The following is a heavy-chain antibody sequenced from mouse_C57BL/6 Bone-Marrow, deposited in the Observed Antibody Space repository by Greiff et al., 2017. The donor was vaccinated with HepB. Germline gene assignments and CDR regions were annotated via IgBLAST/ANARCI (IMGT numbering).Heavy chain of an antibody. CDR2: IYPRSGNT. J-gene: IGHJ2*01. D-gene: IGHD2-4*01. Sequence: VQLQQSGAELARPGASVKLSCKASGYTFTSYGISWVKQRTGQGLEWIGEIYPRSGNTYYNEKFKGKATLTADKSSSTAYMELRSLTSEDSAVYFCVGDYGTYWGQGTTLTVSS. CDR1: GYTFTSYG. CDR3: VGDYGTY. V-gene: IGHV1-81*01.